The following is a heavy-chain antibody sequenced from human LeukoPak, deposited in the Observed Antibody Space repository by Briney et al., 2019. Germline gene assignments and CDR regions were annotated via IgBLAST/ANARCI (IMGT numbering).Heavy chain of an antibody. CDR3: TTARNMVRGVIPLDY. J-gene: IGHJ4*02. Sequence: QSGGSLRLSCAASGFTFSSYGMHWVRQAPRKGLEWVAVIRYDGSNKYYADSVKGRFTISRDNSKNTLYLQMNSLRAEDTAVYYCTTARNMVRGVIPLDYWGQGTLVTVSS. CDR2: IRYDGSNK. V-gene: IGHV3-30*02. CDR1: GFTFSSYG. D-gene: IGHD3-10*01.